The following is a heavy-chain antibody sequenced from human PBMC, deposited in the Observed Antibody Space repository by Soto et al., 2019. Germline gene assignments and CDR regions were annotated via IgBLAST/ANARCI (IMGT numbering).Heavy chain of an antibody. D-gene: IGHD3-3*01. J-gene: IGHJ6*03. Sequence: GASVKVSCKASGYTFTSYYMHWVRQAPGQGLEWMGRIIPILGIANYAQKFQGRVTITADKSTSTAYMELSSLRSEDTAVYYCARDRIFGVVDISYYYYMDVWGKGTTVTVSS. V-gene: IGHV1-69*04. CDR1: GYTFTSYY. CDR2: IIPILGIA. CDR3: ARDRIFGVVDISYYYYMDV.